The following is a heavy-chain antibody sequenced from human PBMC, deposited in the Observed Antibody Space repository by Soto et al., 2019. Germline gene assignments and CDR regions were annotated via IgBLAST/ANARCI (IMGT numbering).Heavy chain of an antibody. Sequence: QVQLVESGGGVVQPGRSLRLSCAASGFTFSSYGMHWVRQAPGKGLEWVAVISYDGNNKYYADSVKGRFTISRDNSKNTLYLQMNSLRAEDTAVYYCAKDLYSSGWSHFDYWGQGTLVTVSS. V-gene: IGHV3-30*18. D-gene: IGHD6-19*01. J-gene: IGHJ4*02. CDR2: ISYDGNNK. CDR3: AKDLYSSGWSHFDY. CDR1: GFTFSSYG.